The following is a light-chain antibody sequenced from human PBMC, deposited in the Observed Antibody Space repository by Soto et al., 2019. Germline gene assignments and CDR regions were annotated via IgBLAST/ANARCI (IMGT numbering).Light chain of an antibody. CDR2: HSS. Sequence: DIQLTQSPSSLSASVGDRVTITCRVSQGISSYLNWYRQKPGKVPKLLIYHSSNLETGVPSRFSGSSSGTHFTFTISSLQPEDIATYFCQQYDSFPRTFGQGTKLDLK. CDR3: QQYDSFPRT. V-gene: IGKV1-33*01. J-gene: IGKJ2*01. CDR1: QGISSY.